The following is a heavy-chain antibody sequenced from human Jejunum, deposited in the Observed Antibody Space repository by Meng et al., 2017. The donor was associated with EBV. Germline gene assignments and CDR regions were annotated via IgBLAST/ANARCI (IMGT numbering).Heavy chain of an antibody. J-gene: IGHJ5*02. CDR2: INTNTGYP. CDR1: GYTFTSSG. Sequence: VKLVQSGSELKKPGASVKVSCKASGYTFTSSGINWVRHAPGQGLEWMGWINTNTGYPTYAQDFTGRFVFSLDTSVSTAYLQITSLSTEDNAVYYCARVRPGGGWFDPWGQGTLVTVSS. D-gene: IGHD2-8*02. V-gene: IGHV7-4-1*02. CDR3: ARVRPGGGWFDP.